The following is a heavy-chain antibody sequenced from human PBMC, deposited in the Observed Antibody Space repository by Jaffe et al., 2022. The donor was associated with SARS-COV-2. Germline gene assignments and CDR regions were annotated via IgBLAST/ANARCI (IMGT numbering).Heavy chain of an antibody. V-gene: IGHV4-61*02. D-gene: IGHD6-6*01. CDR1: GASVSSGSYY. CDR3: ASLIEAQNYYYYGADV. Sequence: QVQLQESGPGLVKPSQTLSLTCTVSGASVSSGSYYWTWIRQPAGKRLEWIGHISNRGTTNYNPSLKSRVTISPDTSKNQFSLKLSSVTVADTAVYFCASLIEAQNYYYYGADVWGQGTTVTVSS. J-gene: IGHJ6*02. CDR2: ISNRGTT.